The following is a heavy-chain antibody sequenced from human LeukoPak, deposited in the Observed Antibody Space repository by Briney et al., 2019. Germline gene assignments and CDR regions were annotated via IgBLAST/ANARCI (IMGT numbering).Heavy chain of an antibody. CDR2: IHYSGTT. Sequence: PSETLSLTCTVSGGSITGYYWSWMRQPPGKGLEWIGSIHYSGTTTNNPSLKSRVTILVDTSRNQLSLKLNSVTAADTAVYYCARAFVIVRGPPHGWFDPWGQGTLVTVSS. CDR1: GGSITGYY. J-gene: IGHJ5*02. D-gene: IGHD3-16*02. CDR3: ARAFVIVRGPPHGWFDP. V-gene: IGHV4-59*01.